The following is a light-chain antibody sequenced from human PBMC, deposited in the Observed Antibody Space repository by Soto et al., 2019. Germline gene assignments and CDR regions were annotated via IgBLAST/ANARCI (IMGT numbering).Light chain of an antibody. V-gene: IGKV1-5*01. CDR2: DAS. CDR1: QSISSW. CDR3: QQYNSYPWT. Sequence: ITCRASQSISSWLAWYQQKPGKAPKLLIYDASSLESGVPSRFSGSGSGTEFTLTISSLQPDDFATYYCQQYNSYPWTFGQGTKVDIK. J-gene: IGKJ1*01.